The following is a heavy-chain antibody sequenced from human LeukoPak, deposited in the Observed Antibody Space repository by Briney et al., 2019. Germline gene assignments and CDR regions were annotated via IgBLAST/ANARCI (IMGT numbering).Heavy chain of an antibody. CDR3: ARASIAAAGDFDY. Sequence: GGSLRLSCAASGFTFSDYYMSWIRQAPGKGLEWVSYISSSGSTIYYADSVKGRFTISRDNAKNSLYLQMDSLRAEDTAVYYCARASIAAAGDFDYWGRGTLVTVSS. CDR2: ISSSGSTI. J-gene: IGHJ4*02. V-gene: IGHV3-11*01. D-gene: IGHD6-13*01. CDR1: GFTFSDYY.